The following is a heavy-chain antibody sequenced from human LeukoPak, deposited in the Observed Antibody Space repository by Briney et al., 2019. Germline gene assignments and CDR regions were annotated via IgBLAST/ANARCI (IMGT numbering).Heavy chain of an antibody. CDR3: AREPLGCGGDCHFDY. CDR2: IIPIYNPV. Sequence: SVKVSYKTFGGTFSSYAFSWMRQAPGQGLEWVGRIIPIYNPVDYTQRFQGRVTITADESTNTVYLELSSLRYDDTAVYYCAREPLGCGGDCHFDYWGQGTLVTVSS. V-gene: IGHV1-69*15. D-gene: IGHD2-21*02. J-gene: IGHJ4*02. CDR1: GGTFSSYA.